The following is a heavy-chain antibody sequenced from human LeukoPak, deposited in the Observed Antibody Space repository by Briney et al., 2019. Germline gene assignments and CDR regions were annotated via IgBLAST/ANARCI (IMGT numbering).Heavy chain of an antibody. J-gene: IGHJ4*02. V-gene: IGHV1-2*02. CDR1: GYTFTGYY. Sequence: ASVKVSCKVSGYTFTGYYMHWVRQAPGQGLEWMGWINPNSGGTNYAQKFQGRVTMTRDTSISTAYMELRRLRSDDTAVYYCARLACSGGSCYLVAAFDYWGQGTLVTVSS. CDR2: INPNSGGT. CDR3: ARLACSGGSCYLVAAFDY. D-gene: IGHD2-15*01.